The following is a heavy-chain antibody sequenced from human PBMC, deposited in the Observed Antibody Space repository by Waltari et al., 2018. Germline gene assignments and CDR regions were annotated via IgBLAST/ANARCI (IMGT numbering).Heavy chain of an antibody. Sequence: QVQLQESGPGLVKPSQTLSLTCTVSGGSISSGGSYWSWIRQHPGKGLEWIGHIYHRGSTYYNPSLKSRVTILVDRSKNQFSLKLSSVTAADTAVYYCARVDCSSTSCYEAGGTLDYWGQGTLVTVSS. V-gene: IGHV4-31*03. CDR2: IYHRGST. CDR1: GGSISSGGSY. J-gene: IGHJ4*02. D-gene: IGHD2-2*01. CDR3: ARVDCSSTSCYEAGGTLDY.